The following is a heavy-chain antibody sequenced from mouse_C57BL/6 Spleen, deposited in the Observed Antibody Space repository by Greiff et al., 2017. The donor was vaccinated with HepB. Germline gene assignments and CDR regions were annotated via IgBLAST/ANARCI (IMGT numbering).Heavy chain of an antibody. CDR1: GFTFSSYA. J-gene: IGHJ3*01. CDR2: ISDGGSYT. V-gene: IGHV5-4*01. D-gene: IGHD2-5*01. CDR3: ARDTYYSNYDAWFAY. Sequence: EVHLVESGGGLVKPGGSLKLSCAASGFTFSSYAMSWVRQTPEKRLEWVATISDGGSYTYYPDNVKGRFTISRDNAKNNPYLQMSHLTSEDTAMYYCARDTYYSNYDAWFAYWGQGTLVTVSA.